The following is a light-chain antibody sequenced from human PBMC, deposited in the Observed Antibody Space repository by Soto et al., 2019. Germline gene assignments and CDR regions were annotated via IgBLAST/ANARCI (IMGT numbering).Light chain of an antibody. CDR2: GAS. J-gene: IGKJ4*01. V-gene: IGKV3-15*01. CDR3: QQYNNWPPLT. CDR1: QSVSSN. Sequence: EIVMTKSPATLSVSPGERATLSCRASQSVSSNLAWYQQKPGLAPRLLIYGASTRATGIPARFSGSGSGTEFTLTISSLQSEDFAVYYCQQYNNWPPLTFGGGTKVDIK.